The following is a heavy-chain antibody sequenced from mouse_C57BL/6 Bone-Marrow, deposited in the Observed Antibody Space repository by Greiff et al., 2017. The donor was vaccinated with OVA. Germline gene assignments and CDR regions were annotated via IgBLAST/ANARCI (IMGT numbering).Heavy chain of an antibody. V-gene: IGHV1-19*01. CDR1: GYTFTDYY. CDR2: INPYNGGT. D-gene: IGHD2-5*01. CDR3: ARPYYSNQYYAMDY. Sequence: EVKLMESGPVLVKPGASVKMSCKASGYTFTDYYMNWVKQSHGKSLEWIGVINPYNGGTSYNQKFKGKATLTVDKYSSTAYMELNSLTSEDSAVYYCARPYYSNQYYAMDYWGQGTSVTVSS. J-gene: IGHJ4*01.